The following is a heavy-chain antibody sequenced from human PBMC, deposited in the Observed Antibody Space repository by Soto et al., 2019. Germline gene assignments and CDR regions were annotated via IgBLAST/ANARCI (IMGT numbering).Heavy chain of an antibody. CDR1: GFSFGDFG. J-gene: IGHJ3*01. CDR3: TVEGKEAADFAFDV. Sequence: GGSLRLSCTTSGFSFGDFGVSWVRQAPGKGLEWVGFIRSKAYGGTTEYATSVKGRFIISRDDSKSIAYLQMNSLKTEDTAVYYCTVEGKEAADFAFDVWGQGTMVTVSS. V-gene: IGHV3-49*04. CDR2: IRSKAYGGTT. D-gene: IGHD6-13*01.